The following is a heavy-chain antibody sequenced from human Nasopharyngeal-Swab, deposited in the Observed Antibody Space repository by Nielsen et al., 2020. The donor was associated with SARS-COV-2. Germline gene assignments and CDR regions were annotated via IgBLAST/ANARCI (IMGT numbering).Heavy chain of an antibody. D-gene: IGHD3-10*01. CDR2: ISAYNGNT. J-gene: IGHJ6*02. CDR1: GYTFTSYG. Sequence: ASVKVSCKASGYTFTSYGISWVRQAPGQGLEWMGWISAYNGNTNYAQKLQGRVTMTTDTSTSTAYMELRSLRSDDTAVYYCASNGQGVIEQAYYYYGMDVWGQGTTVTVSS. V-gene: IGHV1-18*01. CDR3: ASNGQGVIEQAYYYYGMDV.